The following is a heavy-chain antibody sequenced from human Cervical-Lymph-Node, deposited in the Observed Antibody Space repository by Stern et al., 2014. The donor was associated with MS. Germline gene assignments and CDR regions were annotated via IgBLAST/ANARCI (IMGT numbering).Heavy chain of an antibody. D-gene: IGHD3-16*01. Sequence: EVQLVESGGGLVQPGGSLRLSCAASGFTFSSYDMHWVRQTTGKGLEWVSAIGTAGDTYYPGSVKGRFTISRENAKNSLYLQMNSLRAGDTAVYYCARARYDYIWGTLYYFDYWGQGTLVTVSS. V-gene: IGHV3-13*01. CDR2: IGTAGDT. CDR1: GFTFSSYD. CDR3: ARARYDYIWGTLYYFDY. J-gene: IGHJ4*02.